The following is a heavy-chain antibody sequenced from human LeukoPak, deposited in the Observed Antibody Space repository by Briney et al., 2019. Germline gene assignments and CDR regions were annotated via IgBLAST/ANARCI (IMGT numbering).Heavy chain of an antibody. D-gene: IGHD6-13*01. CDR1: GGSISSYY. J-gene: IGHJ4*02. Sequence: SETLSLTCTVSGGSISSYYWSWIRQPAGKGLEWIGRIYTSGSTNYNPSLKSRVTMSVDTSKNQLSLKLSSVTAADTAVYYCARGHSSSWYGPFDYWGQGTLVTVSS. V-gene: IGHV4-4*07. CDR2: IYTSGST. CDR3: ARGHSSSWYGPFDY.